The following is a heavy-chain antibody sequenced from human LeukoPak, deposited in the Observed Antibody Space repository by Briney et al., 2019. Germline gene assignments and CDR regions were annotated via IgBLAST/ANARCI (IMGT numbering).Heavy chain of an antibody. CDR3: ARDPKLHPAAMRHTNNYYYGMDV. J-gene: IGHJ6*02. D-gene: IGHD2-2*01. Sequence: GGSLRLSCAASGFTFSSYSMNWVRQAPGKGLEWVSSISSSSSYIYYADSVKGRFTISRDNAKNSLYLQTNSLRAEDTAVYYCARDPKLHPAAMRHTNNYYYGMDVWGQGTTVTVSS. CDR2: ISSSSSYI. CDR1: GFTFSSYS. V-gene: IGHV3-21*01.